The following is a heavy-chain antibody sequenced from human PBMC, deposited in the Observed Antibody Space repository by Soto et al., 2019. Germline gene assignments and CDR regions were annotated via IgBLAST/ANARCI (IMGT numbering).Heavy chain of an antibody. J-gene: IGHJ5*02. V-gene: IGHV4-59*01. D-gene: IGHD3-10*01. Sequence: QVQLQESGPGLVKPSETLSLTCTVSGGSISDYYWSWIRQPPGKGLEWIGFISYSGTTDYNPSLTSRVTISVDTSKNLFSLKLSSVTAADTAVYYCARAPMVRGVKGFDPWGQGTLVTVSS. CDR3: ARAPMVRGVKGFDP. CDR1: GGSISDYY. CDR2: ISYSGTT.